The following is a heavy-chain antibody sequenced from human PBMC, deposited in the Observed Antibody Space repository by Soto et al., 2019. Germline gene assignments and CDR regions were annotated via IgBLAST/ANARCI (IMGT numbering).Heavy chain of an antibody. CDR1: GGSISSYY. V-gene: IGHV4-59*01. J-gene: IGHJ5*02. D-gene: IGHD6-13*01. CDR3: AKLRGIAAAGPFDP. CDR2: IYYSGST. Sequence: SETLSLTCTVSGGSISSYYWSWILQPPGKGLEWIGYIYYSGSTNYNPSLKSRVTISVDTSKNQFSLKLSSVTAADTAVYYCAKLRGIAAAGPFDPWGQGTLVTVSS.